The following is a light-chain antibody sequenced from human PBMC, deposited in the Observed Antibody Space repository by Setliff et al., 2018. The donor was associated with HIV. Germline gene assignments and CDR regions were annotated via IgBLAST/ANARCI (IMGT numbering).Light chain of an antibody. CDR2: GNS. CDR1: SSNIGAGYD. V-gene: IGLV1-40*01. J-gene: IGLJ1*01. CDR3: QSYDSSLSGYV. Sequence: SVLTQPPSVSGAPGQKITISCTGSSSNIGAGYDVHWYQHLPGTAPKLLIYGNSSRPSGVPDRFSGSKSDTSASLAITGLQAEDEADYYCQSYDSSLSGYVFGSGTKVTVL.